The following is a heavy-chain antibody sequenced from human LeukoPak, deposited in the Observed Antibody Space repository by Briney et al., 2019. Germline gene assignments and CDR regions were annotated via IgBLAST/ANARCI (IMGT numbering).Heavy chain of an antibody. CDR3: ARGQDIVVVPAAESFDY. CDR1: GGTFSSYA. CDR2: IIPILGIA. J-gene: IGHJ4*02. Sequence: VASVKVSCKASGGTFSSYAISWVRQAPGQGLEWMGRIIPILGIANYAQKFQGRVTITADKSTSTAYMELSSLRSKDTAVYYCARGQDIVVVPAAESFDYWGQGTLVTVSS. V-gene: IGHV1-69*04. D-gene: IGHD2-2*01.